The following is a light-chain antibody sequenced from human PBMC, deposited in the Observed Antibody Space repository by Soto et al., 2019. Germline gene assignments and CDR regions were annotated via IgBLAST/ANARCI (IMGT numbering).Light chain of an antibody. V-gene: IGLV2-14*01. CDR3: SSYSSSSTV. CDR2: DVS. Sequence: QSALTQPASVCGSPGQSITISCTGTSSDVGGYNYVSWYQQYPGKAPRLMIYDVSNRPSGVSNRFSGSKSGNTASLTISGLQAEDEADYYCSSYSSSSTVFGTGTKLTVL. CDR1: SSDVGGYNY. J-gene: IGLJ1*01.